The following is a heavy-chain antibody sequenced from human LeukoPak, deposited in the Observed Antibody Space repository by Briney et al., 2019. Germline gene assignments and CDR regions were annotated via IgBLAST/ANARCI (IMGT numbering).Heavy chain of an antibody. J-gene: IGHJ4*02. CDR3: ASRGYSYGLDY. CDR2: IYYSGST. V-gene: IGHV4-39*01. CDR1: GGSISSSSYY. D-gene: IGHD5-18*01. Sequence: SETLSLTCTVSGGSISSSSYYWGWVRQPPGKGLEWIGSIYYSGSTYYNPSIKSRVAISVNTSKNQFSLKLSSVTAADTAVYYCASRGYSYGLDYWGQGTLVTVSS.